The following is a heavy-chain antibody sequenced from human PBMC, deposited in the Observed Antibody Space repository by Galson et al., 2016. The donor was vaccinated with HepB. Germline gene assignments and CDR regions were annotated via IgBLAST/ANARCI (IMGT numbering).Heavy chain of an antibody. J-gene: IGHJ4*02. CDR2: ISSSSSTI. CDR1: GFTFSSYS. D-gene: IGHD3-3*01. CDR3: ARGNRNYDFWSGYYSAY. V-gene: IGHV3-48*02. Sequence: SLRLSCAASGFTFSSYSMNWVRQAPGKGLEWASYISSSSSTIYYADSVKGRFTISRDNAKNSLYLQMNSLRDEDTAVYYCARGNRNYDFWSGYYSAYWGQGTLVTVSS.